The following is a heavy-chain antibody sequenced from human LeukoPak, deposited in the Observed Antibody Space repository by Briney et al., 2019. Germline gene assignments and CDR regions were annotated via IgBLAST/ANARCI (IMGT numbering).Heavy chain of an antibody. J-gene: IGHJ3*02. V-gene: IGHV1-2*02. CDR2: INPDSGGT. CDR1: GYTFTGYY. Sequence: AAVKVSCKASGYTFTGYYIHWVRQAPGQGLEWMGWINPDSGGTNYAQQFQGGVSMTRDTSISTAYMELSRLRSDDTAVYYCARDGLGGSGAFDIWGQGTMLSVSS. D-gene: IGHD3-16*01. CDR3: ARDGLGGSGAFDI.